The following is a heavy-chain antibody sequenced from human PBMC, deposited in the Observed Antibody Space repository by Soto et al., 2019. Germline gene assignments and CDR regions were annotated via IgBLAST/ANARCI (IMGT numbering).Heavy chain of an antibody. V-gene: IGHV3-21*01. CDR2: ISRSSRYI. Sequence: GGSLRLSCVGSGFTFSSYSMNWVRQAPGKGLEWFSSISRSSRYIYYADSVKGRFTVSRDNAKNSLYLQMNSLRAEDTAVYYCARAEYCYADSDYWGQGTLVTVSS. D-gene: IGHD2-2*01. CDR1: GFTFSSYS. J-gene: IGHJ4*02. CDR3: ARAEYCYADSDY.